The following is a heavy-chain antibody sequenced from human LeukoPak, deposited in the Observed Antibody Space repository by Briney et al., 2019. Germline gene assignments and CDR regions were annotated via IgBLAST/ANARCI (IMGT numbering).Heavy chain of an antibody. CDR3: ARLNLGQQLEYYFDY. V-gene: IGHV4-4*07. J-gene: IGHJ4*02. Sequence: SGTLSLTCTVSGGSISSYYWSWIRQPAGKGLEWIGRIYTSGSTNYNPSLKSRVTISVDTSKNQFSLKLSSVTAADTAVYYCARLNLGQQLEYYFDYWGQGTLVTVSS. CDR2: IYTSGST. CDR1: GGSISSYY. D-gene: IGHD6-13*01.